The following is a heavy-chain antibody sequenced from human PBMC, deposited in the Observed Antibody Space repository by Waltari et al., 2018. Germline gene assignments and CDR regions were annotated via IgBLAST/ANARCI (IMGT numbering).Heavy chain of an antibody. Sequence: QVQLQQWGAGLLKPSETLSLTCAVYGGSFSGYYWRWIRQPPGKGLEWIGEINHSGSTNYNPSLKRRVTISVDTSKNQFSLKLSSVTAADTAVYYCARGYHYYGSGRPFDYWGQGTLVTVSS. D-gene: IGHD3-10*01. V-gene: IGHV4-34*01. CDR3: ARGYHYYGSGRPFDY. CDR2: INHSGST. CDR1: GGSFSGYY. J-gene: IGHJ4*02.